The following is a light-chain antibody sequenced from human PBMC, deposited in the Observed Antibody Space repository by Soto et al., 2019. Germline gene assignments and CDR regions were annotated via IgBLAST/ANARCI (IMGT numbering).Light chain of an antibody. CDR1: SSDVGAYKY. CDR3: SSYAGNNNLYV. V-gene: IGLV2-8*01. Sequence: QSALTQPPSASGSPGQSVTISCTGTSSDVGAYKYVSWYQRHPGKAPKLIIYEVNKRPSGVPDRFSGSKSGNTASLTVSGLQAEDEADYYCSSYAGNNNLYVFGTGTKLTVL. J-gene: IGLJ1*01. CDR2: EVN.